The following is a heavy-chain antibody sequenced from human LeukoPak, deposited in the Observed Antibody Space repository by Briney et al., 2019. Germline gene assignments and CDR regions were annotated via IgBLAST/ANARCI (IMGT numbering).Heavy chain of an antibody. CDR3: ANPANIVVVVAATSHDAFDI. CDR1: GFTFSSYA. Sequence: GGSLRLSCAASGFTFSSYAMSWVRQAPGKGLEWASAISGSGGSTYYADSVKGRFTISRDNSKNTLYLQMNSLRAEDTAVYYCANPANIVVVVAATSHDAFDIWGQGTMVTVSS. J-gene: IGHJ3*02. D-gene: IGHD2-15*01. V-gene: IGHV3-23*01. CDR2: ISGSGGST.